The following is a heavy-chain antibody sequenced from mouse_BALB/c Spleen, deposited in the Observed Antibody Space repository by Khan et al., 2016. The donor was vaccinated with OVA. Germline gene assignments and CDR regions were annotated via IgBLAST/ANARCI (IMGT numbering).Heavy chain of an antibody. CDR2: ISNSGST. CDR3: ASELGRYYAMDY. Sequence: EVELVESGPGLVKPSQSLSLTCTVTGYSITRDYAWNWIRQFPGNKLEWMGYISNSGSTSYNPSLKSRISITRDQSKNQFFLKLNSVTTADTATYYCASELGRYYAMDYWGQGTSVTVSS. CDR1: GYSITRDYA. J-gene: IGHJ4*01. D-gene: IGHD4-1*01. V-gene: IGHV3-2*02.